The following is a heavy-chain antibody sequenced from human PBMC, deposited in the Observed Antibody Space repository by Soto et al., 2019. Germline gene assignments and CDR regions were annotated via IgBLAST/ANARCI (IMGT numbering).Heavy chain of an antibody. J-gene: IGHJ5*02. CDR3: ARGDDCWSGAPIGP. Sequence: SETLSLGCNVSGGSISGYYWSWIRQPPGKGLEWIGYIYYSGSTNYNPSLKSRVTISVDTSKNQFSLKLSSVTAADTAGYYCARGDDCWSGAPIGPWGQGTLVTVS. D-gene: IGHD3-3*01. V-gene: IGHV4-59*01. CDR2: IYYSGST. CDR1: GGSISGYY.